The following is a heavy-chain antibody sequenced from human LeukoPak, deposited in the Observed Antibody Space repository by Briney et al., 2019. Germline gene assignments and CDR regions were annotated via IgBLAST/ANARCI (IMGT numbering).Heavy chain of an antibody. CDR1: GYIFSNYG. V-gene: IGHV1-18*01. Sequence: ASVKVSCKASGYIFSNYGITWVRQAPGHGLEWMGWISGHSGNTNYAQKFQDRATMTTDTSTSTAYMELRGLRSDDTAVYYCARRSTLYSSGRFYFDYWGQGTLVTVSS. J-gene: IGHJ4*02. CDR3: ARRSTLYSSGRFYFDY. D-gene: IGHD6-19*01. CDR2: ISGHSGNT.